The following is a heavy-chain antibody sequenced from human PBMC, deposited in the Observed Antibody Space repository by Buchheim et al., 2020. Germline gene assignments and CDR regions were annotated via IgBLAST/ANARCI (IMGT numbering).Heavy chain of an antibody. V-gene: IGHV3-7*01. Sequence: EVQLVESGGDLVQPGGSLRLSCAASGFMFSNYWMSWVRQAPGKGLEWVASIKQDGSEKHYVDSVKGRFTISRDNVKNSLYLQMNTLRAEDTAVYYCARDHRIAGVGMDVWGQGTT. J-gene: IGHJ6*02. D-gene: IGHD6-13*01. CDR2: IKQDGSEK. CDR1: GFMFSNYW. CDR3: ARDHRIAGVGMDV.